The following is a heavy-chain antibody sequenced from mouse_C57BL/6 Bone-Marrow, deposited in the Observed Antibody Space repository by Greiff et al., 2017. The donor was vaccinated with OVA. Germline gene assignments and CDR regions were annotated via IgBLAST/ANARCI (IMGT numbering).Heavy chain of an antibody. V-gene: IGHV1-55*01. CDR2: IYPGSGRT. Sequence: VQLQQPGAELVKPGASVKMSCKASGYTFTSYWITWVKQRPGQGLEWIGDIYPGSGRTYYNEKFKSKATLTVDTASSTAYMQPSSMTSDDEAIDYRAREGIATEERNFAMDYWGQGTSVTVSS. CDR1: GYTFTSYW. D-gene: IGHD1-1*01. J-gene: IGHJ4*01. CDR3: AREGIATEERNFAMDY.